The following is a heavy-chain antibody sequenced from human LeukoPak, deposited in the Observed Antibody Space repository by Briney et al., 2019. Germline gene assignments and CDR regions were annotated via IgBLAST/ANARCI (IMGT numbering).Heavy chain of an antibody. CDR1: GLTFSTSG. CDR3: AREGGITVAGKFDS. CDR2: IQYDESDK. V-gene: IGHV3-30*02. D-gene: IGHD6-19*01. J-gene: IGHJ5*01. Sequence: GGSLRLSCAASGLTFSTSGMHWVRQAQGRGLEWVAFIQYDESDKYYADSVRGRFTISRDNSKNTLYLQMNSLRAEDTAVYYCAREGGITVAGKFDSWGQGTLVTVSS.